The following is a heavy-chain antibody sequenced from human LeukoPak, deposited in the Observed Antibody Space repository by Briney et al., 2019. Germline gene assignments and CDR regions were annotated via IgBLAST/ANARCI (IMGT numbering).Heavy chain of an antibody. CDR3: ADYRKPQGLDY. D-gene: IGHD1-14*01. Sequence: GGSLRLSCEVSVFPFSIYAMAWVRQAPGQGLEWVSAIDASGSDTYYTDSVKGRFTISRDNSKNTVYLQMNSLRVEDTAVYYCADYRKPQGLDYWGQGTLVTVSS. CDR1: VFPFSIYA. J-gene: IGHJ4*02. V-gene: IGHV3-23*01. CDR2: IDASGSDT.